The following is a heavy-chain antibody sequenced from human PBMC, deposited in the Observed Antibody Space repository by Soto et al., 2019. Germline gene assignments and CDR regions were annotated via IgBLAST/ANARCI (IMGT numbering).Heavy chain of an antibody. D-gene: IGHD4-4*01. CDR2: IHYTGSS. CDR1: GGSISGYY. Sequence: QLQLQESGPGLVKPSETLSLTCPVSGGSISGYYWSWIRQPPGKGLEWIAFIHYTGSSNSNPSLDRRXXMTIDTSKNQFSLKLSSVTAADTAVYYCARHSNEYRKSLDNWGQGTLVTVS. J-gene: IGHJ4*02. V-gene: IGHV4-59*08. CDR3: ARHSNEYRKSLDN.